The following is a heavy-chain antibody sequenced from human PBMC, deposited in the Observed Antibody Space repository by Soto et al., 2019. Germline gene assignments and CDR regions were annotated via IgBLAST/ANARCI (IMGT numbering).Heavy chain of an antibody. CDR2: ISAYNGNT. CDR1: GYTFTSYG. Sequence: ASVKVSCKASGYTFTSYGISWVRQAPGQGLEWMGWISAYNGNTNYAQKLQGRVTMTTDTSTSTAYMELRSLRSDDTAVYYCARKSGGSWAPPRLDYWGQGTLVTVSS. CDR3: ARKSGGSWAPPRLDY. D-gene: IGHD2-15*01. V-gene: IGHV1-18*01. J-gene: IGHJ4*02.